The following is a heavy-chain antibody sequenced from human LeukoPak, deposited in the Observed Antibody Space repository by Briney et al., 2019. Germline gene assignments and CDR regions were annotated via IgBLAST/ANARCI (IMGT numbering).Heavy chain of an antibody. CDR3: ARLKSPSYGASNFDY. J-gene: IGHJ4*02. CDR1: AYSITYGHQ. CDR2: IYYGGST. D-gene: IGHD3-16*01. Sequence: SETLSLTCTVSAYSITYGHQGGWSRQSPGRGLEWIGHIYYGGSTSYNPSLKSRVTLSVDTSKNQFSLNLTSVTAADTAVYYCARLKSPSYGASNFDYWGQGTLVTVSS. V-gene: IGHV4-38-2*02.